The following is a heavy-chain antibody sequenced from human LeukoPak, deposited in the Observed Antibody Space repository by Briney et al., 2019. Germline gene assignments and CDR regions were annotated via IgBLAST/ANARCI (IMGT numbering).Heavy chain of an antibody. V-gene: IGHV4-39*01. CDR3: TRLINGSPGDY. CDR1: GGSISSTTYH. J-gene: IGHJ4*02. Sequence: AETLPLTCSVSGGSISSTTYHWGCVRQPPGKGLEWIGSIYYSGNTYYNPSLKSRLTISVDMPKNQFSLKLSSVTAADTAVYYCTRLINGSPGDYWCQGTLVTVSS. CDR2: IYYSGNT. D-gene: IGHD2-8*01.